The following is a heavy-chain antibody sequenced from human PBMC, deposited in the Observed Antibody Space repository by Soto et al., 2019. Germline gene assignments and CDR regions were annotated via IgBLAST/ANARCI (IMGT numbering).Heavy chain of an antibody. D-gene: IGHD6-13*01. CDR3: PRLPAERLAAAGGMDV. J-gene: IGHJ6*02. Sequence: SETLSLTCIVSGGSIRTSTYYWGWIRQPPGKGLDWIGSIYYSGLTHYAPSFKSRVTMFVDTSKNQISLRLSSVTAADTAVYLCPRLPAERLAAAGGMDVWGQGTTLTVSS. CDR2: IYYSGLT. CDR1: GGSIRTSTYY. V-gene: IGHV4-39*01.